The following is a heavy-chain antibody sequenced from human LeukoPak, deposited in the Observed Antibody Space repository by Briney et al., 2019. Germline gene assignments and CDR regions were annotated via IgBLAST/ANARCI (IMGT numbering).Heavy chain of an antibody. Sequence: SETLSLTCTVSGDSISSSTYYWGWIRQPPGKGLEWIGSIYYSGSTNYNPSLKSRVSISLETSKNQFSLKLSSVTAADTAVYYCAKSGGYGLIDYWGQGTRVTVSS. J-gene: IGHJ4*02. V-gene: IGHV4-61*05. CDR3: AKSGGYGLIDY. CDR1: GDSISSSTYY. D-gene: IGHD1-26*01. CDR2: IYYSGST.